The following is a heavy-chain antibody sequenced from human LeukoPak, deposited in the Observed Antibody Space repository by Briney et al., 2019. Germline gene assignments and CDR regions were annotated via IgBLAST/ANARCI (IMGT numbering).Heavy chain of an antibody. J-gene: IGHJ4*02. D-gene: IGHD1-14*01. CDR3: ARTGPRFGVDY. CDR2: IYSGGST. Sequence: GGSLRLSCAASGFAVSSNYMSWVRQAPGEGLEWVSVIYSGGSTYYADSVKGRFTISRDNSKNTLYLQMNSLRAEDTAVYYCARTGPRFGVDYWGQGTLVTVSS. CDR1: GFAVSSNY. V-gene: IGHV3-66*01.